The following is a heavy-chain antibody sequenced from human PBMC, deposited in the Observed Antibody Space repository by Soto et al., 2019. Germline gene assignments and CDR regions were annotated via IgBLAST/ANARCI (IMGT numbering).Heavy chain of an antibody. Sequence: SVKVSCKASGGTFSSYAISWVRQAPGQGLEWMGGIIPIFGTANYAQKFQGRVTITADKSTSTAYMELSSLRSEDTAVYYCARSYYDSSGYYIMGVGYYFDYWGQGTLVTV. CDR2: IIPIFGTA. J-gene: IGHJ4*02. D-gene: IGHD3-22*01. V-gene: IGHV1-69*06. CDR3: ARSYYDSSGYYIMGVGYYFDY. CDR1: GGTFSSYA.